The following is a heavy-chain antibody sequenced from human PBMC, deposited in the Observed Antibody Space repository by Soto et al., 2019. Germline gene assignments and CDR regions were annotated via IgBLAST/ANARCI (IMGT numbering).Heavy chain of an antibody. V-gene: IGHV3-30*18. J-gene: IGHJ4*02. CDR2: ISYDGSNK. CDR3: AKLPVGATTDFDY. D-gene: IGHD1-26*01. Sequence: GSLRLSCAASGFTFSSYGMHWVRQAPGKGLEWVAVISYDGSNKYYADSVKGRFTISRDNSKNTLYLQMNSLRAEDTAVYYCAKLPVGATTDFDYWGQGTLVTVSS. CDR1: GFTFSSYG.